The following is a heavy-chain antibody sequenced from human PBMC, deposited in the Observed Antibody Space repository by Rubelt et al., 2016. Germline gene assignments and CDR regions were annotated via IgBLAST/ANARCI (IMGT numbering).Heavy chain of an antibody. Sequence: QVQLQQWGAGLLKPSETLSLTCAVYGGSFSGYYWSWIRQPPGTGLEWIGEINHSGSTNYNPSLKSRVTISVDTSNNRVSLKLTSVTAADTAVYYCARDQFYDVDLVRWYFELWGRGTLVTVSS. CDR3: ARDQFYDVDLVRWYFEL. D-gene: IGHD3-16*01. CDR2: INHSGST. CDR1: GGSFSGYY. J-gene: IGHJ2*01. V-gene: IGHV4-34*01.